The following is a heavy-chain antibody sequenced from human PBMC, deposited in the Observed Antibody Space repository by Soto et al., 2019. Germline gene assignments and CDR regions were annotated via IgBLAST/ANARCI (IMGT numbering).Heavy chain of an antibody. CDR3: ARETGGPLSGMDV. D-gene: IGHD7-27*01. J-gene: IGHJ6*02. Sequence: QVQLVESGGGVVQPGRSLRLSCAVSGFTFSSYGMHWVRQAPGKGLEWVAVIWYDGSKKYYADSVKGRFTISRDDSKNTLYLQLNRLRPEDTAVYYCARETGGPLSGMDVWGQGTTVTVSS. CDR1: GFTFSSYG. V-gene: IGHV3-33*01. CDR2: IWYDGSKK.